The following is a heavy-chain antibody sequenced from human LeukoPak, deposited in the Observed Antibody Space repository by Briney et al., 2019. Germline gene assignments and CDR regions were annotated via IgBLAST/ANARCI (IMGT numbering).Heavy chain of an antibody. CDR2: TYYRSKWHS. D-gene: IGHD5-18*01. CDR3: VRLVGGDTDY. J-gene: IGHJ4*02. V-gene: IGHV6-1*01. Sequence: SQTLSLTCAISGDSVSSNSAAWNWIRQSPSRGLEWLGRTYYRSKWHSYYAPSVKSRITINPDTSKNQFSLQLKSVTPEDTAVYFCVRLVGGDTDYWGQGTLVTVSS. CDR1: GDSVSSNSAA.